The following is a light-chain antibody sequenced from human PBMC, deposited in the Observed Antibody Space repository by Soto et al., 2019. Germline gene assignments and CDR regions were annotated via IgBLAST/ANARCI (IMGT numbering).Light chain of an antibody. CDR3: TSYTSSSTAV. J-gene: IGLJ7*01. CDR1: SSDVGGYNY. V-gene: IGLV2-14*01. CDR2: DVS. Sequence: QSALTQPASVSGSPGQSITISCTGTSSDVGGYNYVSWYQQHPGKAPKLMIYDVSNRPSGVSNRFSGSKSGNTASLTISGLPAEDDADYYCTSYTSSSTAVFGGGTQLTVL.